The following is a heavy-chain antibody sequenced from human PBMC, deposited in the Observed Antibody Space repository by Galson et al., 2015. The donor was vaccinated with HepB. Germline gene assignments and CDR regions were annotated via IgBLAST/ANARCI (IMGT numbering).Heavy chain of an antibody. CDR3: ARGDGGAFDI. CDR1: GFTFSSYG. V-gene: IGHV1-69*01. CDR2: IIPIFGTA. J-gene: IGHJ3*02. Sequence: SCAASGFTFSSYGMHWVRQAPGQGLEWMGGIIPIFGTANYAQKFQGRVTITADESTSTAYMELSSLRSEDTAVYYCARGDGGAFDIWGQGTMVTVSS. D-gene: IGHD4-23*01.